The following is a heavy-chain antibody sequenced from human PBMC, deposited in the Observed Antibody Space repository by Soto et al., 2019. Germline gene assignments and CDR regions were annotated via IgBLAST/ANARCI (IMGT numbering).Heavy chain of an antibody. V-gene: IGHV4-59*08. CDR1: GGSISNYY. CDR2: ISYTGNT. Sequence: QVQLQEAGPGLVKPSETLSLTCIVSGGSISNYYWSWIRQPPGKGLEWTGSISYTGNTNYNPSLKSRVTISVDTSKNQFSLRLSSVTAADTTVYYCARHRGRSYSSARNPFYFALWGRGTMVTVS. J-gene: IGHJ2*01. D-gene: IGHD3-10*01. CDR3: ARHRGRSYSSARNPFYFAL.